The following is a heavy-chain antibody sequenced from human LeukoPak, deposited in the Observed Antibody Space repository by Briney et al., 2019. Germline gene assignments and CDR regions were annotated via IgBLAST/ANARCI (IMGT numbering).Heavy chain of an antibody. Sequence: GGSLRLSCAASGFTFSGSAMHWVRQASGKGLEWVGRIRSKANSYATAYAASVKGRFTISRDDSKNTAYLQMNSLKTEDTAVYYCTTPPVEYCSGGSCSSDYWGQGTLVTVSS. D-gene: IGHD2-15*01. CDR2: IRSKANSYAT. CDR1: GFTFSGSA. V-gene: IGHV3-73*01. CDR3: TTPPVEYCSGGSCSSDY. J-gene: IGHJ4*02.